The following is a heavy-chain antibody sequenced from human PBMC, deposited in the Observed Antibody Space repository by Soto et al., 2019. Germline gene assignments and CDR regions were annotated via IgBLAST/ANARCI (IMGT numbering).Heavy chain of an antibody. CDR1: GDSFTRYW. CDR2: IYPGDSDT. D-gene: IGHD3-22*01. CDR3: ARLGAGVSLYYDSSGYPALDY. Sequence: WESLRISCRGAGDSFTRYWIGWVRQMPGKGLEWMGIIYPGDSDTRYSPSFQGQVTISADKSISTAYLQWSSLKASDTAMYYCARLGAGVSLYYDSSGYPALDYWGQGTLVTVPS. V-gene: IGHV5-51*01. J-gene: IGHJ4*02.